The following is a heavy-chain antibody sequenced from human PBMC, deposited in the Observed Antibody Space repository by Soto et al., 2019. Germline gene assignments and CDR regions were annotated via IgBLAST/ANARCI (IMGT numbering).Heavy chain of an antibody. CDR2: IYPGDSDT. D-gene: IGHD2-15*01. J-gene: IGHJ6*02. CDR1: GYSFTSYW. V-gene: IGHV5-51*01. CDR3: ARHPWHCSGGTCTANYYYGMDV. Sequence: LGESLKISCKGSGYSFTSYWIGWVRQMPGKGLEWMGIIYPGDSDTRYSPSFQGQVTISADKSISTAYLQWSSLKASDTAMYYCARHPWHCSGGTCTANYYYGMDVWGQGTTVTVSS.